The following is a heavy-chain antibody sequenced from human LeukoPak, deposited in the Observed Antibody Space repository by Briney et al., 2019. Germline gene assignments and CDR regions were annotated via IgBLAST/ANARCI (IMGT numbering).Heavy chain of an antibody. CDR1: GYTFTGYY. CDR3: ARDLVRMEYYYDSSGYLPGDY. Sequence: ASVKVSWKASGYTFTGYYMHWVRQAPGQGLEWMGWINPSGGSTSYAQKFQGRVTMTRDTSTSTVYMELSSLRSEDTAVYYCARDLVRMEYYYDSSGYLPGDYWGQGTLVTVSS. CDR2: INPSGGST. D-gene: IGHD3-22*01. V-gene: IGHV1-46*01. J-gene: IGHJ4*02.